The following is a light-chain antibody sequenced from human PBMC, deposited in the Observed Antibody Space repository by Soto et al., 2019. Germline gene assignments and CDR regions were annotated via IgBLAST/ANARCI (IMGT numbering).Light chain of an antibody. CDR3: QQYGSSSGYT. J-gene: IGKJ2*01. CDR1: QSVSSSF. CDR2: GAS. Sequence: ESLFTQSPGTLSLSPGERATLSCRATQSVSSSFLAWYQQKPGQAPRLLIYGASRRASGIPDRFSGSGSGTDFTLTISRLEPEDFAVYYCQQYGSSSGYTFGQGTKVDIK. V-gene: IGKV3-20*01.